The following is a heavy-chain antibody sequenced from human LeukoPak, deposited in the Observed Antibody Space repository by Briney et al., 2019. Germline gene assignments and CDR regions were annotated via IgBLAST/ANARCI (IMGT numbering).Heavy chain of an antibody. CDR3: ARHSGSYNGAFDY. Sequence: GSSVKVSCKASGGTFSSYAISWVRQAPGQGLEWMGRIIPILGIANYAQKFQGRVTITADKSTSTAYMELSSLRSEDTAVYYCARHSGSYNGAFDYWGQGTLVTVSS. V-gene: IGHV1-69*04. J-gene: IGHJ4*02. CDR1: GGTFSSYA. D-gene: IGHD1-26*01. CDR2: IIPILGIA.